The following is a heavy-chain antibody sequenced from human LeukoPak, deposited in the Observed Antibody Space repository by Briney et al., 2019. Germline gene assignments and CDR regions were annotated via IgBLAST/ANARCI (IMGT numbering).Heavy chain of an antibody. D-gene: IGHD3-3*02. J-gene: IGHJ6*04. Sequence: PSETLALTCTVSGGSISSSYWGWLRQPPGKGLEWIGYIYYSGSTNYNPSLKSRVTISVDTSKNQFSLKLTSVTAADTAVYYCARGIQAVYYYYGMVVTGERTPVTVSS. CDR3: ARGIQAVYYYYGMVV. V-gene: IGHV4-59*12. CDR1: GGSISSSY. CDR2: IYYSGST.